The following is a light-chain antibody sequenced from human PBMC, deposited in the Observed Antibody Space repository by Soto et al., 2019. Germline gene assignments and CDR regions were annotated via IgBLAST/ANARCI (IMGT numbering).Light chain of an antibody. Sequence: QSALTQPASVSGSPGQSITISCTGTSSDVGAYNSVSWYQQHPDKAPKLIIFSVTSRTSGLSDRFSGSKSDNTASLTISGLRTEDEADYYCSSATRSSTYLFGTGTKVTVL. J-gene: IGLJ1*01. CDR3: SSATRSSTYL. CDR2: SVT. CDR1: SSDVGAYNS. V-gene: IGLV2-14*03.